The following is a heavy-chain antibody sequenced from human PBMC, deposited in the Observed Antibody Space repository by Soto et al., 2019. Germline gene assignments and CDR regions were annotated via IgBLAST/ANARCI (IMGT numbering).Heavy chain of an antibody. CDR2: INHSGST. D-gene: IGHD5-18*01. CDR1: GGSFSGYY. J-gene: IGHJ5*02. Sequence: LSLTCAVYGGSFSGYYWSWIRQPPGKGLEWIGEINHSGSTNYNPSLKSRVTISVDTSKNQFSLKLSSVTAADTAVYYCARGVRYSYGYGAWFDPWGQGTLVTVSS. V-gene: IGHV4-34*01. CDR3: ARGVRYSYGYGAWFDP.